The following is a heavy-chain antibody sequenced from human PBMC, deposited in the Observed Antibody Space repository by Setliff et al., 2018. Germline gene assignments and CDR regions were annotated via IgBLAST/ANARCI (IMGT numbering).Heavy chain of an antibody. CDR3: ATQTAAYYFDY. V-gene: IGHV1-2*02. CDR1: GYTFTGPY. D-gene: IGHD6-13*01. Sequence: ASVKVSCKASGYTFTGPYMHWVRQAPGQGLEWMGWINPDTGYSKYAQKLQGRVTLTRGTSLTTAYMELRSLTSDDTAVYYCATQTAAYYFDYWGQGALVTVSS. J-gene: IGHJ4*02. CDR2: INPDTGYS.